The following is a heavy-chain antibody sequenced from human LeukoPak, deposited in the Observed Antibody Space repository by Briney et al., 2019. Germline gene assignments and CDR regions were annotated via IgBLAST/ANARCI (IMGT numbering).Heavy chain of an antibody. V-gene: IGHV2-5*02. CDR2: IYWDDDK. J-gene: IGHJ5*02. Sequence: SGPTLVNPTQTLTLTCTFSGFSLSTSGVGVGWIRQPPGKALEWLALIYWDDDKRYSPSLKSRLTITKDTSKNQVVLTMTNMDPVDTATYYCAHRRPLYSSSWSNWFDPWGQGTLVTVSS. CDR1: GFSLSTSGVG. D-gene: IGHD6-13*01. CDR3: AHRRPLYSSSWSNWFDP.